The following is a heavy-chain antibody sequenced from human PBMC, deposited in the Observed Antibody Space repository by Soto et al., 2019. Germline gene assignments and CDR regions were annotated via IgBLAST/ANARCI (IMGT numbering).Heavy chain of an antibody. CDR1: GFTFDNYA. V-gene: IGHV3-9*01. D-gene: IGHD3-10*01. J-gene: IGHJ4*02. Sequence: GGSLRLSCAASGFTFDNYAMHWVRQAPGKGLEWVSGISWNSDSIDYADSVKGRFTISRDNTKNSLYLQMDSLRTEDTALYYCAKGDYWMVRGVDYWGQGTLVTVSS. CDR3: AKGDYWMVRGVDY. CDR2: ISWNSDSI.